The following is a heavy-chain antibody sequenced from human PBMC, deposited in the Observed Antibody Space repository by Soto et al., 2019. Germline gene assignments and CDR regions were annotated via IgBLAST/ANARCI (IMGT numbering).Heavy chain of an antibody. D-gene: IGHD2-21*02. CDR3: VRSYCGGDCYSLLDY. CDR1: GYTFIGYY. V-gene: IGHV1-2*04. Sequence: ASVKVSCKASGYTFIGYYMHWVRQAPGQGLEWMGWINPNSGGTNYAQKFQGWVTMTRDTSISTAYMELSRLRSDDTAVYYCVRSYCGGDCYSLLDYWGQGTLVTVSS. CDR2: INPNSGGT. J-gene: IGHJ4*02.